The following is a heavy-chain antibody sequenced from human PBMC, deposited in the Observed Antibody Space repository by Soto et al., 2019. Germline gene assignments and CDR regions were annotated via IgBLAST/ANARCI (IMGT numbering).Heavy chain of an antibody. V-gene: IGHV3-74*03. CDR1: GVGLRGYW. Sequence: GXSLRXCWAASGVGLRGYWRRWVRQVPGKELMWVSRXSVGGXDTTYADSVKGXFTISRDXXKNTLYLKMDSLRDEDKAVYYCIRAPEQRRIGFWGNGSLVTVYS. D-gene: IGHD6-19*01. J-gene: IGHJ4*03. CDR2: XSVGGXDT. CDR3: IRAPEQRRIGF.